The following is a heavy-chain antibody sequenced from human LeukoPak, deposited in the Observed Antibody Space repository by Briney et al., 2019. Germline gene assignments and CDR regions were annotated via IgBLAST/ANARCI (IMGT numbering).Heavy chain of an antibody. CDR1: GFTFSSYW. CDR3: ATSYDSSGNN. Sequence: PGGSLRLSCAASGFTFSSYWMSWVRQAPGKGLEWVANIYQDGSVKYYVDSAKGRFTISRDNAKNSLYLEMNNLRAEDTAIYYCATSYDSSGNNWGQGTLVTVSS. CDR2: IYQDGSVK. V-gene: IGHV3-7*01. J-gene: IGHJ4*02. D-gene: IGHD3-22*01.